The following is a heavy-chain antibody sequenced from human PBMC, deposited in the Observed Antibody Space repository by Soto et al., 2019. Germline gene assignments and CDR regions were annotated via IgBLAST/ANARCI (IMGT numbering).Heavy chain of an antibody. D-gene: IGHD4-17*01. Sequence: EVQRLESGGGWVQPGGSLRLSCAASGFTFSSYAMSWVSQAPGQGLEWVSAISGSGGSTYYADSVKGRFTISRDNSKNKLYLQRNSLRAEDTAVYYCAKYLGYYGDYFVYFYYWGQGTLVTVSS. J-gene: IGHJ4*02. V-gene: IGHV3-23*01. CDR2: ISGSGGST. CDR3: AKYLGYYGDYFVYFYY. CDR1: GFTFSSYA.